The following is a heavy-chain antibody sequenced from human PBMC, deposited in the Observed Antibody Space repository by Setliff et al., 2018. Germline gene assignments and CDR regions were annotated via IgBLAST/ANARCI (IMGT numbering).Heavy chain of an antibody. D-gene: IGHD2-15*01. CDR2: INQGGSDQ. CDR1: GFTFSSLW. V-gene: IGHV3-7*03. Sequence: PGGSLRLSCSASGFTFSSLWMAWVRQAPGKGLEWVANINQGGSDQFYVESVKGRFTVSRDNAKNSLFLQMNSLRAEDTALYYCVSNPPRYCTGGICFDNGMDVWGQGTTVTVSS. J-gene: IGHJ6*02. CDR3: VSNPPRYCTGGICFDNGMDV.